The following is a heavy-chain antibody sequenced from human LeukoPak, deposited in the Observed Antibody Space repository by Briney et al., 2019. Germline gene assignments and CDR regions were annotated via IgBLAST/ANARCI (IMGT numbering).Heavy chain of an antibody. CDR3: TRDNPPAAALDF. CDR2: INPNSGGT. CDR1: GYTFTGYY. J-gene: IGHJ4*02. D-gene: IGHD1-14*01. Sequence: ASVKVSCKASGYTFTGYYIHWVRQAPGQGLEWMGWINPNSGGTNYAQKFQGRVTMTRDRSINTAYMDRRRLTYDDTAVYYCTRDNPPAAALDFWGQGTLVTVSS. V-gene: IGHV1-2*02.